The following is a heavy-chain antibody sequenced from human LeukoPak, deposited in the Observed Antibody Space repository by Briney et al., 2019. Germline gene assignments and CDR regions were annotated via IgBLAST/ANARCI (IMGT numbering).Heavy chain of an antibody. V-gene: IGHV3-74*01. CDR1: GFTFNNYW. CDR3: AKEIDGFDV. Sequence: GGSLRLSCAASGFTFNNYWMQWVGHAPGMGWVWVSSIRFDGGDTAYAASAKRRFTISRDNAKNTMFLQMNNLRAEDTAVYYCAKEIDGFDVWGQGTLVTVSS. CDR2: IRFDGGDT. J-gene: IGHJ3*01.